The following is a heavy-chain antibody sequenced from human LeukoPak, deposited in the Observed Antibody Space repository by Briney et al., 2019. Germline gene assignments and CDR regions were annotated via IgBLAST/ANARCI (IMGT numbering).Heavy chain of an antibody. D-gene: IGHD4-23*01. V-gene: IGHV1-24*01. Sequence: GASVKVSCKVSGYTLAELSMHWVRQAPGKGLEWMGGFDPEDGETIYVQKFQGRVTMTEDTSTDTAYMELSSLRSEDTAVYYCATGRDYGGKGYFDYWGQGTLVTVSS. CDR2: FDPEDGET. CDR3: ATGRDYGGKGYFDY. CDR1: GYTLAELS. J-gene: IGHJ4*02.